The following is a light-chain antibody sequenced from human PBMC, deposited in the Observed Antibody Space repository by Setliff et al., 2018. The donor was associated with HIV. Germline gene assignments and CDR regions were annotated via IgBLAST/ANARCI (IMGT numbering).Light chain of an antibody. CDR3: CSYGRGDIWI. V-gene: IGLV2-23*02. J-gene: IGLJ2*01. Sequence: QSVLTQPASVSGSPGQSINISCTGSSSDVGSPLSSVSWYQQNPGEVPKLLIFEVNRRPSGISDRFSASKSGDTASLTISGLQTEDEGDYYCCSYGRGDIWIFGGGTKGTVL. CDR2: EVN. CDR1: SSDVGSPLSS.